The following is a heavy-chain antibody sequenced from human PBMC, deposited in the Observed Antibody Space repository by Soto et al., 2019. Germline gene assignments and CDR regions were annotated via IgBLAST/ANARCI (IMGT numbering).Heavy chain of an antibody. J-gene: IGHJ4*02. D-gene: IGHD1-26*01. CDR2: IRQDESEK. V-gene: IGHV3-7*03. CDR1: GLTFSDYW. CDR3: TNDKFSGSYYVRGLTYYFEY. Sequence: EVQLVESGGGLVQPGGSLRLSCAVSGLTFSDYWMSWVRQAAGKGLEWVANIRQDESEKNYADSVKGRFTISRDNAKSSVYLQRNSLRAEDTAVYYCTNDKFSGSYYVRGLTYYFEYWGQGTLVTVSS.